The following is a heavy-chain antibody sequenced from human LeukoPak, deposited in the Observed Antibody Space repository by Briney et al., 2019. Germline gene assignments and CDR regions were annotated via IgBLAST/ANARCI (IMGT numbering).Heavy chain of an antibody. D-gene: IGHD5-24*01. Sequence: LSLTCAVSGGSISSGGYSWSWIRQPPGKGLEWVSYISSSGSTIYYADSVKGRFTISRDNAKNSLYLQMNSLRAEDTAVYYCARGAKRWLQFSGGQGTLVTVSS. J-gene: IGHJ4*02. CDR1: GGSISSGGYS. V-gene: IGHV3-11*01. CDR3: ARGAKRWLQFS. CDR2: ISSSGSTI.